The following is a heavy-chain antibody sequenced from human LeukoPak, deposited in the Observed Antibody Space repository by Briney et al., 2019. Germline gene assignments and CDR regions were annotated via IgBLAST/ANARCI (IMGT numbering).Heavy chain of an antibody. CDR1: GFSFSSYA. V-gene: IGHV3-23*01. Sequence: GGSLRLSCAASGFSFSSYAMTWARQAPVKGLKWVSAIRGDGTRTYYADSVKGRFTISRDNSKNTLYLQMNSLRAEDTAVYYCAKDREQAKVGRIAARPYWGQGTLVTVSS. CDR2: IRGDGTRT. J-gene: IGHJ4*02. CDR3: AKDREQAKVGRIAARPY. D-gene: IGHD6-6*01.